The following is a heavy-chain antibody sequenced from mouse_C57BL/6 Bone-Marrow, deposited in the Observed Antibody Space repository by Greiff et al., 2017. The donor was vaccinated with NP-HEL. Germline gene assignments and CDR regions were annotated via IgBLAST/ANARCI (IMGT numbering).Heavy chain of an antibody. CDR1: GYTFTSYD. CDR2: IYPRDGST. Sequence: VKLQESGPELVKPGASVKLSCKASGYTFTSYDINWVKQRPGQGLEWIGWIYPRDGSTKYNEKFKGKATLTVDTSSSTAYMELHSLTSEDSAVYFCALRRFAYWGQGTLVTVSA. D-gene: IGHD1-1*01. CDR3: ALRRFAY. J-gene: IGHJ3*01. V-gene: IGHV1-85*01.